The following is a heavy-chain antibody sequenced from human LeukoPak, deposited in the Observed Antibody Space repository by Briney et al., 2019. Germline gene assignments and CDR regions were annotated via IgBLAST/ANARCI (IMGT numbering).Heavy chain of an antibody. CDR1: GFTFSSYS. CDR3: ARDQSHDYGDSDRYYYYYGMDV. V-gene: IGHV3-21*01. CDR2: ISSSSSYI. J-gene: IGHJ6*02. Sequence: GGSLRLSCAASGFTFSSYSMNWVRQAPGKGLEWVSSISSSSSYIYYADSVKGRFTISRDNAKNSLYLQMNSLRAEDTAVYYCARDQSHDYGDSDRYYYYYGMDVWGQGTTVTVSS. D-gene: IGHD4-17*01.